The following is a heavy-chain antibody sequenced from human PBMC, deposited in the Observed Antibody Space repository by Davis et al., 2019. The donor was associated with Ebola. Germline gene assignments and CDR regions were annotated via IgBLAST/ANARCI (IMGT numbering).Heavy chain of an antibody. D-gene: IGHD3-10*01. CDR1: GFTFSSYA. CDR2: ISYDGSNK. Sequence: GESLKISCAASGFTFSSYAMHWVRQAPGKGLEWVAVISYDGSNKYYADSVKGRFTISRDNSKNTLYLQMNSLRAEDTAVYYCAIEWFGEFIGYWGQGTLVTVSS. J-gene: IGHJ4*02. CDR3: AIEWFGEFIGY. V-gene: IGHV3-30*14.